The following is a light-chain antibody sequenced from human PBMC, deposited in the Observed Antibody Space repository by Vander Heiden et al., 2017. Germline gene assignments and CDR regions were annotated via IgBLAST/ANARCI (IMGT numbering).Light chain of an antibody. V-gene: IGKV2-30*02. CDR1: QGLVHTDGDVY. J-gene: IGKJ2*01. CDR3: MQGTRWHT. CDR2: KVS. Sequence: DVVMTQSPMSLVATVGQAVSFSCKSSQGLVHTDGDVYLNWYHQRPGQSPRRLIYKVSKRASGVPDRFSGSGSGTDFTLRISRVEADDVGIYFCMQGTRWHTFGHGTRLEI.